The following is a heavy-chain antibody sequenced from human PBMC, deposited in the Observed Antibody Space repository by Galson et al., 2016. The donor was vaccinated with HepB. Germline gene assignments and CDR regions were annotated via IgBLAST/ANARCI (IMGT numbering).Heavy chain of an antibody. CDR1: GFTFLSYG. D-gene: IGHD1-26*01. CDR2: ISYDGSDK. V-gene: IGHV3-30*18. J-gene: IGHJ3*02. Sequence: SLRLSCAASGFTFLSYGMHWVRQAPGKGLEWVAVISYDGSDKNYADSVKGRFTISREHSKNTMYLQMNSLRAEDTAIYYCAKDLSQYRVPQGSAFDIWGQGTRVTVSS. CDR3: AKDLSQYRVPQGSAFDI.